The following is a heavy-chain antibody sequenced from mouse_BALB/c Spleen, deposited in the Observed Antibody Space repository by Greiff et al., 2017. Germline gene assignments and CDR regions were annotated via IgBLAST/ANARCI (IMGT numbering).Heavy chain of an antibody. CDR1: GFTFSSFG. CDR3: ARGLYGSSPYWYFDV. J-gene: IGHJ1*01. Sequence: EVQVVESGGGLVQPGGSRKLSCAASGFTFSSFGMHWVRQAPEKGLEWVAYISSGSSTIYYADTVKGRFTISRDNPKNTLFLQMTSLRSEDTAMYYCARGLYGSSPYWYFDVWGAGTTVTVSS. V-gene: IGHV5-17*02. D-gene: IGHD1-1*01. CDR2: ISSGSSTI.